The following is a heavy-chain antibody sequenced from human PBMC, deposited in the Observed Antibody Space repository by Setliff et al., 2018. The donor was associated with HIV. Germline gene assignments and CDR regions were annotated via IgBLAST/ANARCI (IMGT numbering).Heavy chain of an antibody. CDR1: SSISSGGYY. V-gene: IGHV4-61*09. Sequence: TSETLSLTCSVSSSISSGGYYWTWIRQPAGKGLEWIGHVSTSGNTNYNPSLKSRITISLDTSKSHFSLKLHSVTAADTAVYYCARIKAFGSGSYPLDFWGQGTPVTVSS. CDR2: VSTSGNT. J-gene: IGHJ4*02. CDR3: ARIKAFGSGSYPLDF. D-gene: IGHD3-10*01.